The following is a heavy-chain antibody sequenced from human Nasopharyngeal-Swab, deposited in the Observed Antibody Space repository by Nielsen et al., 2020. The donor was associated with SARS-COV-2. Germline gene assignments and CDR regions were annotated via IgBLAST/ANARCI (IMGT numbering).Heavy chain of an antibody. CDR2: ISAYNGNT. CDR1: GYTSTSYG. V-gene: IGHV1-18*01. D-gene: IGHD3-3*01. CDR3: ARALYDFWSGYYTENYGMDV. Sequence: ASVKVSCKASGYTSTSYGISWVRQAPGQGLEWMGWISAYNGNTNYAQKLQGRVTMTTDTSTSTAYMELRSLRSDDTAVYYCARALYDFWSGYYTENYGMDVWGQGTTVTVSS. J-gene: IGHJ6*02.